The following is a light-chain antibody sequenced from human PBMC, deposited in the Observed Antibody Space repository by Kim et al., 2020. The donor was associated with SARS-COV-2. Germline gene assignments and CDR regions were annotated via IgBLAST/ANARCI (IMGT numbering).Light chain of an antibody. J-gene: IGKJ4*01. V-gene: IGKV1-27*01. CDR1: QGITNY. Sequence: DIQLTQSPSSLSASVGDRVTITCRASQGITNYLAWYQQKPGEVPKRLIYGASTLQSDVPSRFSGRGSGTDFTLTISSLQPEDGATYFCQKYNSVPSFGGGTKLEI. CDR3: QKYNSVPS. CDR2: GAS.